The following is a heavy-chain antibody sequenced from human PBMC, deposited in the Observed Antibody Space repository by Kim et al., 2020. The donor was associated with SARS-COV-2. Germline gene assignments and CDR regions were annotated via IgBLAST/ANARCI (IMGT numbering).Heavy chain of an antibody. V-gene: IGHV1-69*01. D-gene: IGHD4-17*01. CDR3: ARVGGFTVPNYWYFDL. Sequence: KFQGRVTITADESTSTAYMELSSLRSEDTAVYYCARVGGFTVPNYWYFDLWGRGTLVTVSS. J-gene: IGHJ2*01.